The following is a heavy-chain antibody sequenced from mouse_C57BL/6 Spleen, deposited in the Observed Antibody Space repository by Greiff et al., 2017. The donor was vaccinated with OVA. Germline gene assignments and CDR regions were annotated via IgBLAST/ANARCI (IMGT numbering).Heavy chain of an antibody. V-gene: IGHV1-82*01. D-gene: IGHD4-1*01. CDR1: GYAFSSSW. J-gene: IGHJ2*01. Sequence: QVQLQQSGPELVKPGASVKISCKASGYAFSSSWMNWVKQRPGKGLEWIGRIYPGDGDTNYNGKFKGKATLTADKSSSTAYMQLSSLTSDDAAVYFCARTGPYFDYWGQGTTLTVSS. CDR2: IYPGDGDT. CDR3: ARTGPYFDY.